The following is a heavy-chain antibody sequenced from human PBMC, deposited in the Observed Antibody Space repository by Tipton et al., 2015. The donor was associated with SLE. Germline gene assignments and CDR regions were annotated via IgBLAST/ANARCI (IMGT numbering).Heavy chain of an antibody. J-gene: IGHJ3*01. CDR1: GASMSGDY. D-gene: IGHD3-22*01. V-gene: IGHV4-59*12. Sequence: TLSLTCTVSGASMSGDYWSWIRQPPGGGLEWIGYVFYSGNTRYNPSLQSRVSISIDTSKSRFSLRLTSVTAADTAVFFCARDAYDNSDYYYGNAFDFWGQGTMVTVSS. CDR2: VFYSGNT. CDR3: ARDAYDNSDYYYGNAFDF.